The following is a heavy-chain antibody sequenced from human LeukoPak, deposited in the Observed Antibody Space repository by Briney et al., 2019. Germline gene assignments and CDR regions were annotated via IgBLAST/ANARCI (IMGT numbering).Heavy chain of an antibody. D-gene: IGHD1-1*01. CDR2: ISYDGSNK. CDR3: AKAGLGTTPYYFDY. CDR1: GFTFSSYG. Sequence: SGGSLRLSCAASGFTFSSYGMHWVRQAPGKGLEWVAVISYDGSNKYYADSVKGRFTISRDNSKNTLYLQVNSLRAEDTAVYYCAKAGLGTTPYYFDYWGQGTLVTVSS. J-gene: IGHJ4*02. V-gene: IGHV3-30*18.